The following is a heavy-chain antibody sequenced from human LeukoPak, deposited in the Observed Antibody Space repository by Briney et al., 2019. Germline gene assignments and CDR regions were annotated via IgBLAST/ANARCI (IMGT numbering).Heavy chain of an antibody. CDR3: ARGRDYYGSGAHYYMDV. Sequence: SDTLSLTCAVYGGSFSGYYWSWIRQPPGKGLEWIGEINHSGSTNYNPSLKSRVTISVDTSKNQFSLKLSSVTAADTAVYYCARGRDYYGSGAHYYMDVWGKGTTVTVSS. J-gene: IGHJ6*03. CDR1: GGSFSGYY. CDR2: INHSGST. V-gene: IGHV4-34*01. D-gene: IGHD3-10*01.